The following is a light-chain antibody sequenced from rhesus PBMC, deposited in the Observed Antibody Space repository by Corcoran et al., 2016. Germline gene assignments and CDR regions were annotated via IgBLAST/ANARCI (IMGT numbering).Light chain of an antibody. CDR3: QHSYGTPLT. CDR2: KAS. J-gene: IGKJ4*01. V-gene: IGKV1-74*01. Sequence: DIQMTQSPSSLSASVGDRVTITCRASENVNNYLHWYQQKPGKAPKLLIYKASTLQSGVPSRVSGNGSGTDFTLTISSLQPEDFATYYCQHSYGTPLTFGGGTKVELK. CDR1: ENVNNY.